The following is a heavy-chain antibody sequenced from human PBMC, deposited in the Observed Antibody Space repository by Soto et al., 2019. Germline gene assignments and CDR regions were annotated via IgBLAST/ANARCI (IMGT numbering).Heavy chain of an antibody. D-gene: IGHD2-21*01. CDR3: VREDWHRFDS. CDR2: ISGGASDK. J-gene: IGHJ4*02. V-gene: IGHV3-7*01. Sequence: EVQLVDSGGRLVQPGGSLRLSCAASGFMFSAYWMSWVRQDPGKGLEWVATISGGASDKFYVDSVKGRFTISRDESKNTLSLQTNSLRNEDTAVYYCVREDWHRFDSWGQGTLVTVSS. CDR1: GFMFSAYW.